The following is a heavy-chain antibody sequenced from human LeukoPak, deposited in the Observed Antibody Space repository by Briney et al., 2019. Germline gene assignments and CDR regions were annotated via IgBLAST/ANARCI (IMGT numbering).Heavy chain of an antibody. CDR1: GYTFTSYD. D-gene: IGHD5-12*01. J-gene: IGHJ5*02. CDR2: MNPNSGNT. CDR3: AREYSGYDPAPIQYWFDP. Sequence: ASVKVSCKASGYTFTSYDINWVRQATGQGLEWMGWMNPNSGNTGYVQKLQGRVTMTTDTSTSTAYMELRSLRSDDTAVYYCAREYSGYDPAPIQYWFDPWGQGTLVTVSS. V-gene: IGHV1-8*01.